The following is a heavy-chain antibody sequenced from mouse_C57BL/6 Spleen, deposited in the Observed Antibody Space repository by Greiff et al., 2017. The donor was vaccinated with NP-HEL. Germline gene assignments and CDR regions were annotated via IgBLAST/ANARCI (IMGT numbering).Heavy chain of an antibody. CDR3: ARDYYGSSYVDY. D-gene: IGHD1-1*01. J-gene: IGHJ2*01. V-gene: IGHV1-82*01. CDR1: GYAFSSSW. CDR2: LYPGDGDT. Sequence: VQLQQSGPALVKPGASVKISCKASGYAFSSSWMNWVKQRPGKGLEWIGRLYPGDGDTNYNGKFKGKATLTADKSSSTAYMQLSSLTSEDSAVYFCARDYYGSSYVDYWGQGTTLTVSS.